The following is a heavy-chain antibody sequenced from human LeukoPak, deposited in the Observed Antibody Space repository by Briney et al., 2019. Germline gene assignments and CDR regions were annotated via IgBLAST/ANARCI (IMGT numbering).Heavy chain of an antibody. CDR2: ISSSNGDI. Sequence: PGGSLRLSCAASGFVFSTHSMNWVRQAPGKGLEWVSWISSSNGDIYYADPVRGRFTISRDNSKNTLYLQTNSLRAEDTAVYYCAKDHGDITMIVVVGAFDIWGQGTMVTVSS. CDR3: AKDHGDITMIVVVGAFDI. CDR1: GFVFSTHS. D-gene: IGHD3-22*01. V-gene: IGHV3-21*04. J-gene: IGHJ3*02.